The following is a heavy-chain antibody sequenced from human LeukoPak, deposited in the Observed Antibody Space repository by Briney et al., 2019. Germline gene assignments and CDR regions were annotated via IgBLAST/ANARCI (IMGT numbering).Heavy chain of an antibody. D-gene: IGHD2-15*01. Sequence: ASVKVSCKASGYTFTSYAISWVRQAPGQVLEWMGGIIPIFGTANYAQKFQGRVTITADESTSTAYMELSSLRSEDTAVYYCARDGYCSGGSCYSFSHWFDPWGQGTLVTVSS. V-gene: IGHV1-69*13. CDR3: ARDGYCSGGSCYSFSHWFDP. CDR1: GYTFTSYA. J-gene: IGHJ5*02. CDR2: IIPIFGTA.